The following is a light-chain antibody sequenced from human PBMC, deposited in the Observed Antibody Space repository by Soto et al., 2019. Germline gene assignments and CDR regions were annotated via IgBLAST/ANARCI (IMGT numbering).Light chain of an antibody. CDR3: RLYPDNSLWV. CDR2: DVS. J-gene: IGLJ3*02. V-gene: IGLV2-11*01. CDR1: SSDVGGANF. Sequence: QSALTQPRSVSGSPGQSVTISCTGSSSDVGGANFVSWYQQHPVKAPKLVIYDVSKRPSGVPDRFSGAKSGNTASLTICGLAVTVGRDTNCRLYPDNSLWVSAGGP.